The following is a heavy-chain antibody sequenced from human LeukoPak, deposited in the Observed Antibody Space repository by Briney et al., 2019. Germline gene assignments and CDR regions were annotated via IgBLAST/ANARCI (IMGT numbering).Heavy chain of an antibody. CDR2: ISYSGST. J-gene: IGHJ4*02. CDR3: ASAYHDSSGYWYYFDY. D-gene: IGHD3-22*01. V-gene: IGHV4-59*11. CDR1: GGSISRHY. Sequence: PSETLSLTCTVSGGSISRHYWSWIRQPPGKGLEGIGYISYSGSTKYNPSLQSRVTISVDTSRNQFSLKLSSVTAADTAVYFCASAYHDSSGYWYYFDYWGQGTLVTVSS.